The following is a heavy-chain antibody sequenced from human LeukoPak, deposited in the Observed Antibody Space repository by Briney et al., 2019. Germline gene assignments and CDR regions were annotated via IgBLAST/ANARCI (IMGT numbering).Heavy chain of an antibody. CDR1: GYTFIRYG. D-gene: IGHD3-16*02. Sequence: GASVKVSCTASGYTFIRYGISWVRQAPGQGLEWMGWISAHNGNTNYAQKLQGRVTMTTDTSTSTAYMELRSLRSDDTAIYYCARKSYVWGSYRPDDALDIWGQGTMVTVSS. V-gene: IGHV1-18*01. CDR2: ISAHNGNT. J-gene: IGHJ3*02. CDR3: ARKSYVWGSYRPDDALDI.